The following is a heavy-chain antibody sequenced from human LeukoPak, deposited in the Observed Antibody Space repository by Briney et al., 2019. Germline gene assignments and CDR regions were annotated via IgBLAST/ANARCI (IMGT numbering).Heavy chain of an antibody. CDR3: ARPRRWLQSGNYYFDY. D-gene: IGHD5-24*01. CDR2: IYPGDSDT. CDR1: GYSFTSYW. J-gene: IGHJ4*02. V-gene: IGHV5-51*01. Sequence: GESLKISCKGSGYSFTSYWIGWVRQMPGKGLEWMGIIYPGDSDTRYSPSFQGQVTISADKSISTAYLQWNSLKASDTAMYCCARPRRWLQSGNYYFDYWGQGTLVTVSS.